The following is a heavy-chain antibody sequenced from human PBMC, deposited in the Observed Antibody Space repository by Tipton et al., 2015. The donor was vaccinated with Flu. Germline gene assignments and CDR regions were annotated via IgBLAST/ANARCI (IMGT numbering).Heavy chain of an antibody. J-gene: IGHJ4*02. CDR2: ISAYNGNT. D-gene: IGHD3-16*02. CDR3: ARDSYDYIWGSYRYTVVGIDY. V-gene: IGHV1-18*01. Sequence: QVQLVQSGAEVKKPGASVKVSCKASGYTFTSYGISWVRQAPGQGLEWMGWISAYNGNTNYAQKLQGRVTMTTDTSTSTAYMELRSLRSDDTAVYYCARDSYDYIWGSYRYTVVGIDYWGQGTLVTVSS. CDR1: GYTFTSYG.